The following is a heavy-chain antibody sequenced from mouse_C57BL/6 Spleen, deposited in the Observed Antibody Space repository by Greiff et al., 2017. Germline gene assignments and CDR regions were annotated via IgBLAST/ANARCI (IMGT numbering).Heavy chain of an antibody. Sequence: EVKLMESVAELVRPGASVKLSCTASGFNIKNTYMHWVKQRPEQGLEWIGSIDPANGNTKYAPKFQGKATITADTSSNTAYLQLSSLTSEDTAIYYCARRNGGYWYFDVWGTGTTVTVSS. CDR1: GFNIKNTY. J-gene: IGHJ1*03. CDR3: ARRNGGYWYFDV. CDR2: IDPANGNT. V-gene: IGHV14-3*01.